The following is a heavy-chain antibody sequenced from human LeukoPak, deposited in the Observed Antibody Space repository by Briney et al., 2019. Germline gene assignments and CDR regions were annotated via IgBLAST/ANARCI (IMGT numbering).Heavy chain of an antibody. Sequence: PGGSLRLSCAASGFTFSSYAMSWVRQAPGKGLELVSAISGSGGSTYYADSVKGRFTISRDNSKNSLYLQMNSLRTEDTALYYCAKDSGYNWVELDYWGQGTLVTVSS. J-gene: IGHJ4*02. CDR2: ISGSGGST. CDR1: GFTFSSYA. V-gene: IGHV3-23*01. CDR3: AKDSGYNWVELDY. D-gene: IGHD1-1*01.